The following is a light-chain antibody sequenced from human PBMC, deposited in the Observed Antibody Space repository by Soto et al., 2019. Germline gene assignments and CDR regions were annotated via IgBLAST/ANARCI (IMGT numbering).Light chain of an antibody. CDR1: QSVTSNY. Sequence: EIVLTQSPGTLSLSPGERATLSCGASQSVTSNYLAWYQQKPGQAPRLLIFGASIRVKGIPDRFIGSGSGTDFTLTISRLEPEDFAAYYCQHYVTSLTTFGQGTKVDIK. V-gene: IGKV3-20*01. CDR2: GAS. J-gene: IGKJ1*01. CDR3: QHYVTSLTT.